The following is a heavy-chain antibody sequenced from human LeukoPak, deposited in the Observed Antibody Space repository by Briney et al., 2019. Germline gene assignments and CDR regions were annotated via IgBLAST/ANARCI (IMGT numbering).Heavy chain of an antibody. Sequence: GGSLRLSCAASGFTLSSYSMNWVRQAPGKGLEWVSSISSSSSYIYCADSVKGRFTISRDNAKNSLYLQMNSLRAEDTAVYYCARGKQLVSPPDYWGQGTLVTVSS. J-gene: IGHJ4*02. CDR3: ARGKQLVSPPDY. CDR1: GFTLSSYS. V-gene: IGHV3-21*01. D-gene: IGHD6-13*01. CDR2: ISSSSSYI.